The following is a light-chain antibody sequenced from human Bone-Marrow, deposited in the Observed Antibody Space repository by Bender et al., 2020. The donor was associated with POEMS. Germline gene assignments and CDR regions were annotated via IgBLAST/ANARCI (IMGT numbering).Light chain of an antibody. J-gene: IGLJ2*01. CDR2: EVT. CDR3: SSFTTSPGVV. CDR1: SSDIDTHDS. Sequence: SSLPPPSSFSFSPLLSITISFISNSSDIDTHDSVSWYQQHPGKAPKLIIFEVTDRPSGISNRFSGSQSDNTAYLTISGLQIEDEADYYGSSFTTSPGVVFGGGTKLTVL. V-gene: IGLV2-14*01.